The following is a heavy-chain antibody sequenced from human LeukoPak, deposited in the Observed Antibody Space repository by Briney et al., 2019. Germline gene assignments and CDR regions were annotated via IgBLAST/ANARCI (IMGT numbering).Heavy chain of an antibody. V-gene: IGHV1-8*01. CDR2: VNPNSGYT. CDR3: VRGNSHYGMDV. Sequence: VASVKVSCKASGYTFTNYDINWVRQTPGQGLEWMGWVNPNSGYTGSVEKFQGRATMTRDTYITTAYMELSSLRSDDTAVYYCVRGNSHYGMDVWGQGTTVTVSS. J-gene: IGHJ6*02. CDR1: GYTFTNYD. D-gene: IGHD4-23*01.